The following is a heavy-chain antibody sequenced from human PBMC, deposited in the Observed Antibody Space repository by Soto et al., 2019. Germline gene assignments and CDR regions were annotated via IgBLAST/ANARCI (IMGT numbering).Heavy chain of an antibody. CDR3: GRVGQVLAATFDS. J-gene: IGHJ4*02. Sequence: QVQLVQSGPEVKKPGAPVKLACKASGYPFTSQYIHWVRHAPGQGFQWMGIINPRAGKTTYAQNFQCTLTMTRDTSTSTLYLELTSLTSDDTAVYYFGRVGQVLAATFDSWGQGPLITVSS. CDR1: GYPFTSQY. V-gene: IGHV1-46*01. CDR2: INPRAGKT. D-gene: IGHD1-1*01.